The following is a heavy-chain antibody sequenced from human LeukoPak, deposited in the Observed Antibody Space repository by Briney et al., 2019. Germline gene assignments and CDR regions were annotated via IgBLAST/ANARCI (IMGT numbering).Heavy chain of an antibody. D-gene: IGHD3-10*01. CDR3: ARVPYLSYYYYGMDV. CDR2: IYYSGTT. V-gene: IGHV4-59*12. Sequence: SETLSLTCTVSGGSMSSYYWSWIRQPPGKGLEWIGYIYYSGTTNYNPSLKSRVTISVDTSKNQFSLKLSSVTAADTAVYYCARVPYLSYYYYGMDVWGQGTTVTVSS. CDR1: GGSMSSYY. J-gene: IGHJ6*02.